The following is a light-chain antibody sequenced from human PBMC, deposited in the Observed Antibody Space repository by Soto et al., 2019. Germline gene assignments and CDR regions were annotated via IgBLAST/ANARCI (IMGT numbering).Light chain of an antibody. J-gene: IGKJ2*03. CDR3: QQYNHYYS. V-gene: IGKV1-5*03. Sequence: DIQMTQSPSILSASVGARVTITCRASENINSWLAWYQQKPGKVPKVLIYKASTLQNGVPSRFSGSGSGTEFTLTISSLQPDDFATYFCQQYNHYYSFGQGTKLEIK. CDR1: ENINSW. CDR2: KAS.